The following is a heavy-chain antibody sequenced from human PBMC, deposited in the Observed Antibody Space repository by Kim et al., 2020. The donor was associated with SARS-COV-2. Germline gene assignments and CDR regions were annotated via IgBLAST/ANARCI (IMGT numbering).Heavy chain of an antibody. Sequence: NGRFTISRDNAKNSLYLQMNSLRAEDTAVYFCARDGLVLWDYVGNSGLDYWGQGALVTVSS. CDR3: ARDGLVLWDYVGNSGLDY. V-gene: IGHV3-11*06. D-gene: IGHD4-17*01. J-gene: IGHJ4*02.